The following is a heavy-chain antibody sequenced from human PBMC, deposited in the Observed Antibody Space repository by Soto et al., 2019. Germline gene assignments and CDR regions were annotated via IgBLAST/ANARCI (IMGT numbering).Heavy chain of an antibody. Sequence: ASVKVSCKASGYTFNNYGIRWVRQAPGQGLEWMGWISPHNGNTNTAEKFQGRVTMTADTSTRTAYMQVTSLMSDDAAVYFCARVDGYSWWAIDYWGQGTLVTVSS. CDR2: ISPHNGNT. CDR1: GYTFNNYG. V-gene: IGHV1-18*04. J-gene: IGHJ4*02. D-gene: IGHD5-18*01. CDR3: ARVDGYSWWAIDY.